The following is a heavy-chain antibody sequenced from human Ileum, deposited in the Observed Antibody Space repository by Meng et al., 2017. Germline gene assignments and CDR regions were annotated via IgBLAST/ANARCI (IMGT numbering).Heavy chain of an antibody. CDR3: ARFCYGGQCPDV. Sequence: GSLRLSCTVFGDSMSNFYWTWFRQPPGKGLEWIGNIFYTGTTPAYSPSLKSRLTISIDTSKSQFPLGLNSVAAADAAVYYCARFCYGGQCPDVWGQGTMVTVSS. CDR1: GDSMSNFY. V-gene: IGHV4-59*01. J-gene: IGHJ1*01. D-gene: IGHD2-15*01. CDR2: IFYTGTT.